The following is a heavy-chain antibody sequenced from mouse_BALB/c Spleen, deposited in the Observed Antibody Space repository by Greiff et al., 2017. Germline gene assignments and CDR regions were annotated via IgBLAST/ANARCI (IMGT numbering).Heavy chain of an antibody. Sequence: EVKLMESGGGLVKPGGSLKLSCAASGFTFSSYAMSWVRQTPEKRLEWVASISSGGSTYYPDSVKGRFTISRDNARNILYLQMSSLRSEDTAMYYCARGYYYGSSYRYFDVWGAGTTVTVSS. CDR3: ARGYYYGSSYRYFDV. V-gene: IGHV5-6-5*01. CDR1: GFTFSSYA. CDR2: ISSGGST. J-gene: IGHJ1*01. D-gene: IGHD1-1*01.